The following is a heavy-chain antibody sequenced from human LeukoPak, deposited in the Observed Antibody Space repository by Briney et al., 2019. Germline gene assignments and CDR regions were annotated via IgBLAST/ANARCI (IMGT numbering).Heavy chain of an antibody. Sequence: ASVKVSFKASGYTFTSYYMHWVRQAPGQGLEWMGWHNPNSGATRYAQKFQGRVTVTRDTSISTAYVEVSSLRSDDTAVYYCARASYCGGGCYYYFDYWGQGTLVTVSS. J-gene: IGHJ4*02. CDR2: HNPNSGAT. CDR3: ARASYCGGGCYYYFDY. D-gene: IGHD2-15*01. CDR1: GYTFTSYY. V-gene: IGHV1-2*02.